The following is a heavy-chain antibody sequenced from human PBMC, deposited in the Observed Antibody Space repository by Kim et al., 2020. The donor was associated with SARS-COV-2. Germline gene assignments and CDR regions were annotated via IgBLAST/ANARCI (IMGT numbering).Heavy chain of an antibody. V-gene: IGHV4-59*13. CDR3: ARERGPSQGYCSGGSCYSWFFDY. Sequence: SETLSLTCTVSGGSISSYYWSWIRQPPGKGLEWIGYIYYSGSTNYNPSLKSRVTISVDTSKNQFSLKLSSVTAADTAVYYCARERGPSQGYCSGGSCYSWFFDYWGQGTLVTVSS. CDR2: IYYSGST. D-gene: IGHD2-15*01. J-gene: IGHJ4*02. CDR1: GGSISSYY.